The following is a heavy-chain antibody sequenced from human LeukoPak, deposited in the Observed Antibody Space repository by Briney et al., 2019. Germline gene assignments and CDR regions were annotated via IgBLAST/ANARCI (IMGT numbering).Heavy chain of an antibody. CDR2: ITSSSNII. J-gene: IGHJ4*02. D-gene: IGHD3/OR15-3a*01. CDR1: GFTFSSYS. V-gene: IGHV3-48*01. Sequence: GGSLRLSCAASGFTFSSYSMNWVRQAPGKRLEWVSYITSSSNIIKYADSVKGRFTISRDNAKNSLYVQMNSLRVEDTAVYYCARDLDWAFDYWGQGTLVTVSS. CDR3: ARDLDWAFDY.